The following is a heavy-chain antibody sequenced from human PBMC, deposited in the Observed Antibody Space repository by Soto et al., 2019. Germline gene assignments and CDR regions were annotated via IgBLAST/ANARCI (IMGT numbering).Heavy chain of an antibody. V-gene: IGHV1-18*04. CDR3: ARGPNTYDYGFDY. J-gene: IGHJ4*02. CDR2: ISAYNGNT. CDR1: GYTFTIYG. Sequence: VKVSCTASGYTFTIYGISLVLHAPGQGLEWMGWISAYNGNTNYAQKLQGRVTMTTDTSTSTAYMELRSLRSDDTAVYYCARGPNTYDYGFDYWGQGTLVTVSS. D-gene: IGHD4-17*01.